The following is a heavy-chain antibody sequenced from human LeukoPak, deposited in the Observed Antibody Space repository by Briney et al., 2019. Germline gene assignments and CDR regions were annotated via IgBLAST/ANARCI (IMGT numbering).Heavy chain of an antibody. CDR2: ISYDGSNK. CDR3: ARDLRSHGDLDY. Sequence: GGSLRLSCAASGFTFSSYAMHWVRQAPGKGLEWVAVISYDGSNKYYADSVKGRFTISRDNSKNTLYLRMNSLRAEDTAVYYCARDLRSHGDLDYWGQGTLVTVSS. J-gene: IGHJ4*02. CDR1: GFTFSSYA. V-gene: IGHV3-30-3*01. D-gene: IGHD3-10*01.